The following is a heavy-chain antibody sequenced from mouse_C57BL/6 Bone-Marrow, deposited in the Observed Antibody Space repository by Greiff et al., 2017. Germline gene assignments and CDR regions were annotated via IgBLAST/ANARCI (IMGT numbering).Heavy chain of an antibody. Sequence: EVQLQQSGPELVKPGASVKISCKASGYTFTDYYMNWVKQSHGKSLEWIGDINPNNGGTSYNQKFKGKATLTVDKSSSTAYMELRSLTSEDSAVYYCARITTVGGYCDVWGTGTTVTVSS. D-gene: IGHD1-1*01. J-gene: IGHJ1*03. CDR1: GYTFTDYY. V-gene: IGHV1-26*01. CDR2: INPNNGGT. CDR3: ARITTVGGYCDV.